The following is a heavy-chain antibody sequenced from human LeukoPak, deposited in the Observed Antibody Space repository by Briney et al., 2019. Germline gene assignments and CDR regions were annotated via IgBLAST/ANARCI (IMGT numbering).Heavy chain of an antibody. CDR1: GGTFSSYA. V-gene: IGHV1-69*13. Sequence: PVKVSCKASGGTFSSYAISWVRQAPGQGLEWMGGIIPIFGTANYAQKFQGRVTITADESTSTAYMELSSLRSEDTAVYYCARRVYNWFDPWGQGTLVTVSS. J-gene: IGHJ5*02. CDR2: IIPIFGTA. CDR3: ARRVYNWFDP.